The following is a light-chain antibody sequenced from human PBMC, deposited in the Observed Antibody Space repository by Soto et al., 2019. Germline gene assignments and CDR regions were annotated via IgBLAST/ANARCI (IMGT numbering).Light chain of an antibody. CDR3: TQVTQFLT. Sequence: DIVMTQTPLSSPVILGQPASISFRSSQRLVHSDGNTYLSCLQQRPGQPARLLIYKVSKRFSGGPDRFSGSGAGTDCTLKSRRVEAEDVGVYDCTQVTQFLTFGGGTKVDIK. V-gene: IGKV2-24*01. CDR1: QRLVHSDGNTY. CDR2: KVS. J-gene: IGKJ4*01.